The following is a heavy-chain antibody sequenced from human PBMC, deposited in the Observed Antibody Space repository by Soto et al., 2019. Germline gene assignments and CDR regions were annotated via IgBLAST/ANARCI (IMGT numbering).Heavy chain of an antibody. V-gene: IGHV5-51*01. J-gene: IGHJ5*02. CDR2: IYPGDSDT. D-gene: IGHD2-2*01. Sequence: PGESLKISCTGVGYSFTSYWIAWVRQMPGKGLEWMGIIYPGDSDTRYSPSFQGQVTISADKSITTAYLQWSSLKASDTAMYYCARGYCTTTICDPWFDPWGQGTLVTVSS. CDR1: GYSFTSYW. CDR3: ARGYCTTTICDPWFDP.